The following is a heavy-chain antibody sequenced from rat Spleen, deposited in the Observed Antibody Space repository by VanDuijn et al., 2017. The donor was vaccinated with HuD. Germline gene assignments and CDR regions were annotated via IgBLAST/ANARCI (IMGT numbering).Heavy chain of an antibody. J-gene: IGHJ2*01. D-gene: IGHD5-1*01. CDR3: TREDWVPDY. CDR2: ISTGGGNT. CDR1: GFNFNDYW. Sequence: EVKLVESGGGLVQPGRSLKLSCAASGFNFNDYWMGWVRQAPGKGLEWVASISTGGGNTYYRDSVKGRFTISRDNAKSTLYLQMDSLRSEDTATYYCTREDWVPDYWGQGVKVTISS. V-gene: IGHV5-25*01.